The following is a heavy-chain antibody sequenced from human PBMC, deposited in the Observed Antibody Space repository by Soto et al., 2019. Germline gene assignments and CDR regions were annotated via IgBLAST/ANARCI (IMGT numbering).Heavy chain of an antibody. V-gene: IGHV3-30*18. D-gene: IGHD6-19*01. Sequence: VQLVESGGGVVQPGRSLRLSCGASGFTFSDYAMHWVRQAPGKGLEWVAVVSHDGRNTHYADSVKGRFTISRDSSNHTVSLEMTSLRAEDTAVYYCAKGGRQWLVTSDFNYWGQGALVTVSS. CDR1: GFTFSDYA. CDR2: VSHDGRNT. CDR3: AKGGRQWLVTSDFNY. J-gene: IGHJ4*02.